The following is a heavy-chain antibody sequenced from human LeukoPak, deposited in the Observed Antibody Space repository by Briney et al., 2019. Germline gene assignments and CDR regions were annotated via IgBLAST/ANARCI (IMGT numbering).Heavy chain of an antibody. CDR1: GFTFDDYA. CDR2: ISWNSGSI. Sequence: GGSLRLSCAASGFTFDDYAMHWVRQAPGKGLEWVSGISWNSGSIGYADSVKGRFTISRDNAKNSLYLQMNSLRAEDTALYYCAKDRNPVAGTGGAFDIWGQGTMVTVSS. CDR3: AKDRNPVAGTGGAFDI. V-gene: IGHV3-9*01. J-gene: IGHJ3*02. D-gene: IGHD6-19*01.